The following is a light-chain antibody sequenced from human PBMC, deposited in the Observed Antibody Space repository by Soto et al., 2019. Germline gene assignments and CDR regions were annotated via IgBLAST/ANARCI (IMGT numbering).Light chain of an antibody. Sequence: QSALTQPASVSGSPGQAITISCTGTSSDVGGYNYVSWYQQHLGKAPKLMIYDVSNRTSGVSNRFSGSKSGNTASLTISGLQAEDEADYYCSSYTSSSTLVFGTGTKLTVL. J-gene: IGLJ1*01. CDR2: DVS. CDR1: SSDVGGYNY. V-gene: IGLV2-14*01. CDR3: SSYTSSSTLV.